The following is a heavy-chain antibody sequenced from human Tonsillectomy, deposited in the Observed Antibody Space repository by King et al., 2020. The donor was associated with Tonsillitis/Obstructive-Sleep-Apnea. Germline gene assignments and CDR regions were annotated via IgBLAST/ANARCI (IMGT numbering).Heavy chain of an antibody. D-gene: IGHD4-17*01. V-gene: IGHV3-23*04. CDR3: ARDGPTVRY. CDR2: ISGSGGRT. J-gene: IGHJ4*02. Sequence: VQLVESGGGLVQPGGSLRLSCAASGFSFSSYDMTWVRQAPGKGLEWVSGISGSGGRTYYADSVKGRFTISRDNYKNTLYLQMNSLRAEDTAVYYCARDGPTVRYWGQGTLVTVSS. CDR1: GFSFSSYD.